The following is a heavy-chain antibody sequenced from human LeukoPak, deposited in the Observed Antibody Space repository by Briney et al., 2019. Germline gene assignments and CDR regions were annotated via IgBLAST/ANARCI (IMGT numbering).Heavy chain of an antibody. CDR2: IYYSGST. V-gene: IGHV4-59*12. D-gene: IGHD3-16*02. J-gene: IGHJ4*02. Sequence: SETLSLTCTVSGGSISSYYYSWIRQPPGKGLEWIGYIYYSGSTYYNPSLKSRVTISVDTSKNQFSLKLSSVTAADTAVYYCAIYPHFDYWGQGTLVTVSS. CDR3: AIYPHFDY. CDR1: GGSISSYY.